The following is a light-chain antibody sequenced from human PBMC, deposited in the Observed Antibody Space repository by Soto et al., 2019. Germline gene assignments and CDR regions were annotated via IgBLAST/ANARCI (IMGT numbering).Light chain of an antibody. J-gene: IGKJ2*01. Sequence: EIVLTQSPGNLSLSPGERATLSCRASQTVDSNNFAWYQQKPGQAPRLLIYGTSSWATGIPDRFSGSGSGTDFTLTISRLEPADFAVYYCQQYGSSPYTFGQGTKLEIK. CDR3: QQYGSSPYT. CDR1: QTVDSNN. CDR2: GTS. V-gene: IGKV3-20*01.